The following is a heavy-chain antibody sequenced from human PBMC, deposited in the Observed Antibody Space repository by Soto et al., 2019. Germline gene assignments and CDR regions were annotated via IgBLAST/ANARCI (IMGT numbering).Heavy chain of an antibody. CDR3: AKDHYYGSGRPDAFDI. CDR2: ISYDGSNK. D-gene: IGHD3-10*01. V-gene: IGHV3-30*18. J-gene: IGHJ3*02. Sequence: QVQLVESGGGVVQPGRSLRLSCAASGFTFSSYGMHWVRQAPGKGLEWVAVISYDGSNKYYADSVKGPFTISRDNSKNTLYLQMNSLRAEDTAVYYCAKDHYYGSGRPDAFDIWGQGTMVTVSS. CDR1: GFTFSSYG.